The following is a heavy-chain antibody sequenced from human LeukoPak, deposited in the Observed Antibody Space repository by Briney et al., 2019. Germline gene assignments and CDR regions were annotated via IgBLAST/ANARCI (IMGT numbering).Heavy chain of an antibody. D-gene: IGHD2-8*01. Sequence: GASVKVSCKASGGTFSSYAISWVRQAPGQGLEWMGGIIPIFDTANYAQKFQGRVTITADESTSTAYMELSSLRSEDTAVYYCAREGGVYCTNGVCENWFDPWGQGTLVTVSS. CDR1: GGTFSSYA. CDR3: AREGGVYCTNGVCENWFDP. CDR2: IIPIFDTA. J-gene: IGHJ5*02. V-gene: IGHV1-69*13.